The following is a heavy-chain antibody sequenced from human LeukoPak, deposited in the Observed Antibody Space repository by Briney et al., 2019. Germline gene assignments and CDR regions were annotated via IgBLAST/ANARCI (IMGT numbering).Heavy chain of an antibody. Sequence: GESLQISCKGSGYSFTSYWISWVRQMPGKGLEWMGRIDPSDSYTNYSPSFQGHVTISADKSISTAYLQWSSLKASDTAMYYCARHDGAVTDFDYWGQGTLVTVSS. CDR3: ARHDGAVTDFDY. V-gene: IGHV5-10-1*01. D-gene: IGHD1-26*01. CDR2: IDPSDSYT. J-gene: IGHJ4*02. CDR1: GYSFTSYW.